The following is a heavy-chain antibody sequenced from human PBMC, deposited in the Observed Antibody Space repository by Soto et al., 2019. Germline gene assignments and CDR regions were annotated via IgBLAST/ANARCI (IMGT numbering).Heavy chain of an antibody. D-gene: IGHD3-22*01. V-gene: IGHV1-69*06. CDR2: IIPIFGTA. CDR3: ARDEAGHYYDSSGQLQSDDY. J-gene: IGHJ4*02. CDR1: GGTFSSYA. Sequence: QVQLVQSGAEVKKPGSSVKVSCKASGGTFSSYAISWVRQAPGQGLEWMGGIIPIFGTANYAQKFQGRVTMTADKSTSTAYMELSSLRSEDTAVYYCARDEAGHYYDSSGQLQSDDYWGQGTLVTVSS.